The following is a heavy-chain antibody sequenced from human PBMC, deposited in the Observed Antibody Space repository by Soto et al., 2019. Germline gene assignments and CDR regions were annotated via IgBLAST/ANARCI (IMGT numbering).Heavy chain of an antibody. CDR3: AREIRSGYYKYWYFDL. V-gene: IGHV1-2*02. D-gene: IGHD3-3*01. CDR1: GYSFTVYH. J-gene: IGHJ2*01. Sequence: QVQLVQSGAEVKKPGASVTVSCKASGYSFTVYHMHWVLQAPGQGLEWMGWINTDSGGTKYAQKFEGRVTMSRDTSINTAYMELSNLISVDTAVYYCAREIRSGYYKYWYFDLWGRGNLITVSS. CDR2: INTDSGGT.